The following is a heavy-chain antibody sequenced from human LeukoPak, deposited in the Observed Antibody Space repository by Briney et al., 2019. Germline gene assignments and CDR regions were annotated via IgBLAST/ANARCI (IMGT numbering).Heavy chain of an antibody. D-gene: IGHD1-26*01. CDR2: IYYSGST. CDR3: ARGRGSSFRWDFDY. Sequence: PSETLSLTCTVSGGSISSYYWSWIRQPPGKGLEWIGYIYYSGSTNYNPSLKSRVTISVDTSKNQFSLKLSSVTAADTAVYYCARGRGSSFRWDFDYWGQGTLVTVSS. CDR1: GGSISSYY. J-gene: IGHJ4*02. V-gene: IGHV4-59*01.